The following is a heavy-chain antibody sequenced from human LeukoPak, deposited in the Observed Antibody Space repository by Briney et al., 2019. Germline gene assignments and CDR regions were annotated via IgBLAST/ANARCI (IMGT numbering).Heavy chain of an antibody. CDR2: ISGSSGPI. J-gene: IGHJ3*02. CDR1: GFTFSSYE. Sequence: PGGSLRLSCAASGFTFSSYEMNWVRQAPGKGLEWVSYISGSSGPIYYADSVKGRFTISRDNSKNTLYLQMNSLRAEDTAVYYCARDQGSGHTHDAFDIWGQGTMVTVSS. CDR3: ARDQGSGHTHDAFDI. D-gene: IGHD2-15*01. V-gene: IGHV3-48*01.